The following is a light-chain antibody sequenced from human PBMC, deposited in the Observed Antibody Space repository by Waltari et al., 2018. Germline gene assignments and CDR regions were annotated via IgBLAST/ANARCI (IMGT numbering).Light chain of an antibody. CDR2: AAS. Sequence: DIQLTQSPSFLSDSEGERVTITCRASQGISSYLAWYQQKPGKAPKLLIYAASTLQSGVPSRFSGSGSGTEFTLTISSLQPEDFATYYCQQLNSYPFFGQGTKLEIK. CDR1: QGISSY. CDR3: QQLNSYPF. V-gene: IGKV1-9*01. J-gene: IGKJ2*01.